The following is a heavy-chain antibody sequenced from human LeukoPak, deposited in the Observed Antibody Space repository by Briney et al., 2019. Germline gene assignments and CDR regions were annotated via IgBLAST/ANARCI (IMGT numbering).Heavy chain of an antibody. CDR3: AKVVLGYCSGGSCFFDY. D-gene: IGHD2-15*01. V-gene: IGHV3-23*01. J-gene: IGHJ4*02. CDR1: GFTFSSYA. CDR2: ISGSGGST. Sequence: GGSLRLSCAASGFTFSSYAMSWVRQAPGKGLEWVSAISGSGGSTYYADSVKGRFTISRDNSKNTLYPQMNSLRAEDTAVYYCAKVVLGYCSGGSCFFDYWGQGTLVTVSS.